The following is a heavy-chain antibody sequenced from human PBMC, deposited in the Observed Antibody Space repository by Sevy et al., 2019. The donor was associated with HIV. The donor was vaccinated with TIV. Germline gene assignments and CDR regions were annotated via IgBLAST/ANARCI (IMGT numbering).Heavy chain of an antibody. J-gene: IGHJ6*02. CDR2: IGTAGDT. D-gene: IGHD4-4*01. CDR1: GFTFSSYD. CDR3: ARGEGYSNCGAGYYYGMDV. V-gene: IGHV3-13*01. Sequence: GGSLRLSCAASGFTFSSYDMHWVRQATGKGLEWVSAIGTAGDTYYPGSVKGRFTISRENAKNSLYLQMNSLRAGDTAVYYCARGEGYSNCGAGYYYGMDVWGQGTTVTVSS.